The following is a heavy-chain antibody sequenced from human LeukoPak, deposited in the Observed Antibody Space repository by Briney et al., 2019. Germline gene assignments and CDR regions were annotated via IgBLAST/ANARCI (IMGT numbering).Heavy chain of an antibody. CDR2: ITTFNGNI. V-gene: IGHV1-18*01. Sequence: GASVKVSCKASGYTFTNYGISWVRQAPGQGLEWMGRITTFNGNISYAQQFQARVTMATDTSTSTVYMELRSLRSDDTAVYYCVHVQFRTVWGQGTTVIVSS. J-gene: IGHJ6*02. CDR3: VHVQFRTV. CDR1: GYTFTNYG.